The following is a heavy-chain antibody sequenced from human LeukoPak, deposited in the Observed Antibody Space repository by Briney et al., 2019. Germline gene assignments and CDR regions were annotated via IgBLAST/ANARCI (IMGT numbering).Heavy chain of an antibody. Sequence: PGGSLRLSCAASGFTFSSYDMHWVRQAPGKGLEWVAFLRYDGGNKYYAESVKGRFTISRDNSKNTLYLQMNSLRAEDTAVYYCARRASAYSHPYDYWGQGTLVTVSS. CDR2: LRYDGGNK. CDR1: GFTFSSYD. D-gene: IGHD4/OR15-4a*01. J-gene: IGHJ4*02. V-gene: IGHV3-30*02. CDR3: ARRASAYSHPYDY.